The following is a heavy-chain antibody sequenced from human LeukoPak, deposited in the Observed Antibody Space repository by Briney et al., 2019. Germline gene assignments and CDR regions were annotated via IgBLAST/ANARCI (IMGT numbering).Heavy chain of an antibody. CDR1: GGTFSSYA. Sequence: SVTVSCKASGGTFSSYAISWVRQAPGQGLEWMGEIIPIFGTANYAQKFQGRVTITADESTSTAYMELSSLRSEDTAVYYCARGFLLAAVTPDFDYWGQGTLVTVSS. D-gene: IGHD4-17*01. CDR2: IIPIFGTA. V-gene: IGHV1-69*01. J-gene: IGHJ4*02. CDR3: ARGFLLAAVTPDFDY.